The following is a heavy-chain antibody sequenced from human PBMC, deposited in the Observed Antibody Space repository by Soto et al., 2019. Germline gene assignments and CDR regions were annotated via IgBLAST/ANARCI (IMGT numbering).Heavy chain of an antibody. V-gene: IGHV4-39*01. Sequence: QQQLQESGPGLVKPSEILSLTCTVSGDSLSSSSFYWGWIRQPPGKGLEWIGSIYYSGSTYYNPYHKSPVTISADTSKIQFSLKLSSVTAADTAVYYCARANRIVSDESAFDIWGQGTMVIVSS. J-gene: IGHJ3*02. CDR3: ARANRIVSDESAFDI. CDR2: IYYSGST. D-gene: IGHD1-26*01. CDR1: GDSLSSSSFY.